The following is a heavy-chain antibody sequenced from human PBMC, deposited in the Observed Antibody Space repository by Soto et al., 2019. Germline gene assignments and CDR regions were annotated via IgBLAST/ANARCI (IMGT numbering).Heavy chain of an antibody. CDR1: GFTFSSYA. Sequence: HPGGSLRLSCAASGFTFSSYAMHWVRQAPGKGLEWVAVISYDGSNKYYADSVKGRFTISRDNSKNTLYLQMNSLRAEDTAVYYCARSPNCGGDCYPPQGAFDIWGQGTMVTVSS. CDR2: ISYDGSNK. V-gene: IGHV3-30-3*01. J-gene: IGHJ3*02. CDR3: ARSPNCGGDCYPPQGAFDI. D-gene: IGHD2-21*02.